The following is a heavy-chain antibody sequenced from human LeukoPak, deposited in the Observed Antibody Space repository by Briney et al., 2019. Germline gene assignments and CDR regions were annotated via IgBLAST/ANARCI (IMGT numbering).Heavy chain of an antibody. CDR2: ISSSGGTI. J-gene: IGHJ4*02. CDR1: GFTFSSYE. CDR3: ARDHGLAAAGTFDY. D-gene: IGHD6-13*01. Sequence: PGGSLRLSCAASGFTFSSYEMNWVRQAPGKGLEWVSYISSSGGTIYYADSVQGRFTISRDNAKNSLFLQMNSLRDEDTAVYFCARDHGLAAAGTFDYWGQGTLVTVSS. V-gene: IGHV3-48*03.